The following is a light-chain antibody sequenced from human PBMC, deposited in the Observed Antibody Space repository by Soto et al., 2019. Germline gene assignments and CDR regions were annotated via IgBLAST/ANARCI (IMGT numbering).Light chain of an antibody. Sequence: EIVLTQSPATLSVSPGERATLSCRASQSVRSNLAWYQQKPGQGPRLLIFGASTRATNIPARFSGSGSGTEFTLTISSLQSEDFAVYYCQQHGGSPETFGQGTKVDIK. CDR2: GAS. CDR1: QSVRSN. J-gene: IGKJ1*01. CDR3: QQHGGSPET. V-gene: IGKV3-15*01.